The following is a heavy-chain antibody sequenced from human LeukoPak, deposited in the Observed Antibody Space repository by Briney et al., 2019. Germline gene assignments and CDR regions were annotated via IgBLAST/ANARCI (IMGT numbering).Heavy chain of an antibody. V-gene: IGHV1-8*01. Sequence: GASVKVSCKASGYTFSPYDINWVRQTSGQGLEWMGWMNPNNLYTGYAQQFQGRVTMTRNTSISTAYMELSSLTSEDTAVYYCARGARTPYSYGSGSYDFWGQGTLVTVSS. CDR3: ARGARTPYSYGSGSYDF. CDR1: GYTFSPYD. D-gene: IGHD3-10*01. J-gene: IGHJ4*02. CDR2: MNPNNLYT.